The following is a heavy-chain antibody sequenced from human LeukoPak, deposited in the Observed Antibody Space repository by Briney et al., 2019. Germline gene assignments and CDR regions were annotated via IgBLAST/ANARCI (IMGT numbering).Heavy chain of an antibody. CDR2: ISSSGSTI. Sequence: PGGSLGLSCAASRFTFSDYYMSWIRQAPGKGLEWVSYISSSGSTIYYADSVKGRFTISRDNAKNSLYLQMNSLRAEDTAVYYCARGAIAARHFDYWGQGTLVTVSS. V-gene: IGHV3-11*01. J-gene: IGHJ4*02. CDR3: ARGAIAARHFDY. CDR1: RFTFSDYY. D-gene: IGHD6-6*01.